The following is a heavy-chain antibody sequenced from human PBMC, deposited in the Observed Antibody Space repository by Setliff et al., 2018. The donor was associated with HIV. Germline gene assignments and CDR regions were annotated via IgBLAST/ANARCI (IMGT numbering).Heavy chain of an antibody. Sequence: SETLSLTCTVSGGSISNGDHYWAWIRQSPGKGLEWIGYIYYTGDTYYNPYLKSRVTISVDTSKNQFSLKLSSVTAADTAVYYCARAEMATIVAFDIWGQGTMVTVSS. V-gene: IGHV4-30-4*02. CDR1: GGSISNGDHY. D-gene: IGHD5-12*01. J-gene: IGHJ3*02. CDR3: ARAEMATIVAFDI. CDR2: IYYTGDT.